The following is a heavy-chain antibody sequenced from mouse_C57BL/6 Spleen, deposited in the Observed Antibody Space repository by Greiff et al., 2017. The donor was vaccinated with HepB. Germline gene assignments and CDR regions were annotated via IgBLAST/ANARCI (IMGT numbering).Heavy chain of an antibody. CDR1: GYTFTSYW. Sequence: QVQLQQPGAELVRPGSSVKLSCKASGYTFTSYWMDWVKQRPGQGLEWIGNIYPSDSETHYNQKFKDKATLTVDKSSSTAYMQLSSLTSEDSAVYYCARYYGSSYYAMDYWGQRTSVTVSS. CDR2: IYPSDSET. V-gene: IGHV1-61*01. D-gene: IGHD1-1*01. J-gene: IGHJ4*01. CDR3: ARYYGSSYYAMDY.